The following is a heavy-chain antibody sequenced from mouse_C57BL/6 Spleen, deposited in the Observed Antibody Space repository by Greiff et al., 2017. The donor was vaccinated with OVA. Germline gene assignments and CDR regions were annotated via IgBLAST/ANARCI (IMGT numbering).Heavy chain of an antibody. V-gene: IGHV1-54*01. CDR2: INPGSGGT. CDR3: ARFDGNYYFDY. Sequence: VQLQQSGAELVRPGTSVKVSCKASGYAFTNYLIEWVKQRPGQGLEWIGVINPGSGGTNYNEKFKGKATLTADKSSSTAYMQLSSLTSEDSAVYFCARFDGNYYFDYWGQGTTLTVSS. J-gene: IGHJ2*01. CDR1: GYAFTNYL. D-gene: IGHD2-1*01.